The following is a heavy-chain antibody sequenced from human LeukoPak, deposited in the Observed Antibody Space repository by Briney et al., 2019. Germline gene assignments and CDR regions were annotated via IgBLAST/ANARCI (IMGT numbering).Heavy chain of an antibody. CDR1: GFTFSSYE. Sequence: PGGSLRLSCAASGFTFSSYEMNWVRQGPGKGLEWISYITTTDTTKYYTDSVKGRFTISRDNAKNSLYLQMHSLRAEDTAVYYCARGGFAFDIWGQGTVVTVSS. D-gene: IGHD3-10*01. V-gene: IGHV3-48*03. J-gene: IGHJ3*02. CDR2: ITTTDTTK. CDR3: ARGGFAFDI.